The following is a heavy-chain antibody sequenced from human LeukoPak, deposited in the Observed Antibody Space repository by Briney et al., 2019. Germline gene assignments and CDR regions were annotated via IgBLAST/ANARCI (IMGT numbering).Heavy chain of an antibody. J-gene: IGHJ4*02. CDR2: IIPIFGTA. CDR1: GGTFSSYA. Sequence: SVKVSCKASGGTFSSYAISWVRQAPGQGLEWMGGIIPIFGTANYAQKFQGRVTITADESTSTAYMELSSLRSEDTAVYYCARDVYNWNYFDYWGQGTLVTVSS. V-gene: IGHV1-69*13. D-gene: IGHD1-20*01. CDR3: ARDVYNWNYFDY.